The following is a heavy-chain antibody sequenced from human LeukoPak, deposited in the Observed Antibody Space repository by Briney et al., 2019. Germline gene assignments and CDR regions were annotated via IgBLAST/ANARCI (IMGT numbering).Heavy chain of an antibody. CDR2: IRSKANSYAT. CDR1: GFTFSGSA. D-gene: IGHD3-3*01. J-gene: IGHJ4*02. CDR3: NIRITSFGVVVDY. V-gene: IGHV3-73*01. Sequence: PEGSLRLSCAASGFTFSGSAMHWVRQASGKGLEWVGRIRSKANSYATAYAASVKGRFTVSRDDSKNTAYLQMNSLKTEDTAVYYCNIRITSFGVVVDYWGQGTLVTVSS.